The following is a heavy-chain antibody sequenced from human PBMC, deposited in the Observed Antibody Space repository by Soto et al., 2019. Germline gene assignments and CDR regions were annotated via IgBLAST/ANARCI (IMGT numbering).Heavy chain of an antibody. Sequence: QVQLVESGGGLVKPGGSLRLSCAASGFTFSDYYMSWIRQATGKGLEWVSYISSSGSTIYYADSVKGRFTISRDNAKNSLYVQMNSLRAEDTAVYYCAREGGCSSTSCPSGQYYMDVWGKGTTVTVSS. CDR3: AREGGCSSTSCPSGQYYMDV. V-gene: IGHV3-11*01. CDR2: ISSSGSTI. CDR1: GFTFSDYY. J-gene: IGHJ6*03. D-gene: IGHD2-2*01.